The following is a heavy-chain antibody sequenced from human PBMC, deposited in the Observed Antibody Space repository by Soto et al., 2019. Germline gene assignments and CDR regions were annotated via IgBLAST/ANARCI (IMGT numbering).Heavy chain of an antibody. V-gene: IGHV4-34*01. Sequence: SETLSLTCAVYGGSFSGYYWSWIRQPPGKGLEWIGEINYSGSTNYNPSLKSRVTISVDTSKNQFSLKLSSVTAADTAVYYCARSQKPFDYWGQGTLVTVSS. CDR1: GGSFSGYY. CDR2: INYSGST. J-gene: IGHJ4*02. CDR3: ARSQKPFDY.